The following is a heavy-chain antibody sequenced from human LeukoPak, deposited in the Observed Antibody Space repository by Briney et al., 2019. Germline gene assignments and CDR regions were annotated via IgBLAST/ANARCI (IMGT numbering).Heavy chain of an antibody. CDR3: ANVLTGYWTAPPY. V-gene: IGHV3-23*01. J-gene: IGHJ4*02. CDR1: GFTFSSYA. CDR2: ISASGGST. Sequence: PGGSLRLSCAASGFTFSSYAMSWVRQAPGKGLEWVSGISASGGSTYYADSVKGRFTISRDNSKNTLYLQMNSLRAEDTAVCYCANVLTGYWTAPPYWGQGILVTVSS. D-gene: IGHD3-9*01.